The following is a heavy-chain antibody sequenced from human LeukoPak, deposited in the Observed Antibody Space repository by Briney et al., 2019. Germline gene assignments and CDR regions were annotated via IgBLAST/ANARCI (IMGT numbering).Heavy chain of an antibody. D-gene: IGHD3-3*01. J-gene: IGHJ6*03. CDR2: INHSGST. CDR3: ARDLGVTIFGVVRGYMDV. Sequence: PSETLSLTCAVYGGSFSGYYWSWIRQPPGKGLEWIGEINHSGSTNYNPSLKSRVTISVDTSKNQFSLKLSSVTAADTAVYYCARDLGVTIFGVVRGYMDVWGKGTTVTVSS. V-gene: IGHV4-34*01. CDR1: GGSFSGYY.